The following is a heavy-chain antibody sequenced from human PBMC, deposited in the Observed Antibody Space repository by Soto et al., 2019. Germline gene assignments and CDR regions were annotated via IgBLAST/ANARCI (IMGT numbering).Heavy chain of an antibody. J-gene: IGHJ4*02. CDR2: IYYSGST. CDR1: GGSISSGGYY. D-gene: IGHD3-10*01. Sequence: SETLSLTCTVSGGSISSGGYYWSWIRQHPGKGLEWIGYIYYSGSTYYNPSLKSRVTISVDTSKNQFSLKLSSVTAADTAVYYCCGSGSYYFDYWGQGTLVTVYS. CDR3: CGSGSYYFDY. V-gene: IGHV4-31*03.